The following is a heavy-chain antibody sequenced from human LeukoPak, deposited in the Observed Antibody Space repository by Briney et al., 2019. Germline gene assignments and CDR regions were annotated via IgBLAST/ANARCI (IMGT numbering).Heavy chain of an antibody. CDR3: ASPENCSGGSCYSGQIDY. D-gene: IGHD2-15*01. Sequence: GGSLRLSCAASGFTFSSYSMNWVRQAPGKGLEWVSSISSSSSYIYYADSVKGRFTISRDNAKNSLYLKMNSLRAEDTAVYYCASPENCSGGSCYSGQIDYWGQGTLVTVSS. V-gene: IGHV3-21*01. J-gene: IGHJ4*02. CDR2: ISSSSSYI. CDR1: GFTFSSYS.